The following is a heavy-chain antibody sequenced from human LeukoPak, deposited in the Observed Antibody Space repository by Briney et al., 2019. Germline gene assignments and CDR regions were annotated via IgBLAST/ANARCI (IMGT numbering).Heavy chain of an antibody. V-gene: IGHV3-7*01. CDR1: GFTFSSYW. J-gene: IGHJ4*02. CDR2: IKQDGSDK. Sequence: PGGSLRLSCEVSGFTFSSYWMNWVRQAPGKGLECVANIKQDGSDKYYVDSVKGRFTISRDNAKNSLYLQMNSLRAEDTAVYYCAIIPRAAAGPSARSPFHYWGQGTLVTVSS. CDR3: AIIPRAAAGPSARSPFHY. D-gene: IGHD6-13*01.